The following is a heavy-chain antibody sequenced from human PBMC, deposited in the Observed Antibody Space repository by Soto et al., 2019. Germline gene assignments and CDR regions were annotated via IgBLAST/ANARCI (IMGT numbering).Heavy chain of an antibody. J-gene: IGHJ6*02. CDR1: GDTFKTCV. V-gene: IGHV1-69*01. CDR3: AAEMGIGNFSDV. Sequence: QVRLVQSGVEGRRPGSSVKVSCKASGDTFKTCVISWVRQAPGQGLEWRGGIIPLFGTPAFAQGFQGRPTITTDESSTTAKMVLSRLRSGDTGADYCAAEMGIGNFSDVWGQGTTVIVSS. CDR2: IIPLFGTP. D-gene: IGHD1-7*01.